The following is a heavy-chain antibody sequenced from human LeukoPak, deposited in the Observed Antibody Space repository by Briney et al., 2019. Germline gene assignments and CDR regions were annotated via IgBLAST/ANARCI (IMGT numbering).Heavy chain of an antibody. CDR3: ARGSWELRFLEWFLDS. J-gene: IGHJ4*02. D-gene: IGHD3-3*01. V-gene: IGHV4-59*12. CDR1: GGSISSYY. CDR2: IYYSGST. Sequence: SETLSLTCTVFGGSISSYYWSWIRQPPGKGLEWIGYIYYSGSTNYNPSLKSRVTISVDRSKNQFSLKLSSVTAADTAVYYCARGSWELRFLEWFLDSWGQGTLVTVSS.